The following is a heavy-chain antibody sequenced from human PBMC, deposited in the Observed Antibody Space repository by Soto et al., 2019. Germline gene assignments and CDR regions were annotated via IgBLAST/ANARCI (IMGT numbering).Heavy chain of an antibody. CDR3: ARGGWHSSSWSHYYYYGMDV. CDR2: SNHSGST. Sequence: SETLSLTCAVYGGSFSGYYWSWIRQPPGKGLEWMGESNHSGSTNYNPSLKRRGTISVDTSKNQFSLKLSSVTAADTAVYYCARGGWHSSSWSHYYYYGMDVWGQGTTVTVSS. J-gene: IGHJ6*02. V-gene: IGHV4-34*01. D-gene: IGHD6-13*01. CDR1: GGSFSGYY.